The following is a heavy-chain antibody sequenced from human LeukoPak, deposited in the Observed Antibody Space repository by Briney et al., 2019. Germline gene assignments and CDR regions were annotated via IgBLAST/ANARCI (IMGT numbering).Heavy chain of an antibody. Sequence: GGSLRLSCAASGFPLSSYSINWVRQAPGKGLEWVSYISSSGIAIYYVDSVKGRFTASRDNAKNSLFLQMNSPRAEDTAVYYCVRVKGSYFDYWGQGALVTVSS. V-gene: IGHV3-48*01. D-gene: IGHD2-15*01. J-gene: IGHJ4*02. CDR2: ISSSGIAI. CDR3: VRVKGSYFDY. CDR1: GFPLSSYS.